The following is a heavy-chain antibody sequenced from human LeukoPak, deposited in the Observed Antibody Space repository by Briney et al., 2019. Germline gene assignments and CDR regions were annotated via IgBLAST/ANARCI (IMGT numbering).Heavy chain of an antibody. J-gene: IGHJ4*02. D-gene: IGHD2-15*01. CDR3: ARGYCSGGSCFDY. Sequence: PGGSLRLSCAAPGFTFTSYWTHWGREAPGKGLVWGSRINSDGSSPSHADSVKGRFTISRDNAKNTLYLQMNSLRAEDTAVYYCARGYCSGGSCFDYWGQGTLVTVSS. CDR1: GFTFTSYW. CDR2: INSDGSSP. V-gene: IGHV3-74*01.